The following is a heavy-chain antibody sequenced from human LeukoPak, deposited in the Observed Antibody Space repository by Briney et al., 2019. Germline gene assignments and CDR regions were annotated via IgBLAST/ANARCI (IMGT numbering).Heavy chain of an antibody. V-gene: IGHV4-59*01. CDR1: GVPISTCY. CDR3: VRRRYNSGFDS. J-gene: IGHJ4*02. CDR2: VYYNGDI. D-gene: IGHD5-24*01. Sequence: SETLSLTCSVSGVPISTCYWSWLRQSPGKGLEWIAYVYYNGDILYNPSLKSRVSISLDTSKNQVSLSVTSVTAADTAVFYCVRRRYNSGFDSWGQGSLVTVSS.